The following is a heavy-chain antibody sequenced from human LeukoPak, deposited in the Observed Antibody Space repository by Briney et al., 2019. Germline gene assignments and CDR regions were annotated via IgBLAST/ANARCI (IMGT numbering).Heavy chain of an antibody. D-gene: IGHD2-21*01. V-gene: IGHV4-4*08. J-gene: IGHJ6*03. CDR1: GGTISNYH. CDR3: ARDRAYYYTDF. CDR2: IYSRGNT. Sequence: SETLSLTCTVSGGTISNYHWSWIRQPPGKGLEWIGYIYSRGNTKYNPSLKSRVTIPADMSKNQFSLELDSVTAADTAVYYCARDRAYYYTDFWGKGTTVTVSS.